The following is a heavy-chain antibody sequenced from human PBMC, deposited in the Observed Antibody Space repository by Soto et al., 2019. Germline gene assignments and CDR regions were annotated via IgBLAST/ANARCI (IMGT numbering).Heavy chain of an antibody. D-gene: IGHD3-10*01. V-gene: IGHV4-4*07. CDR1: SASFRNYY. Sequence: QVHLQESAPGLVKPSETLSLTCTVSSASFRNYYWRWIRQPGGKGLEWIGGIYSSGSTDYNPSRNSRVTLAADTSKKQLALRQSSATAADTAIYSCAGTEYSYYNYAMNVCCQGATVTVS. CDR3: AGTEYSYYNYAMNV. J-gene: IGHJ6*02. CDR2: IYSSGST.